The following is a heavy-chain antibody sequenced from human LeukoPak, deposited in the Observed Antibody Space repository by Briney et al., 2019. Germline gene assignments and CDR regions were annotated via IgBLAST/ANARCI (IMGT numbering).Heavy chain of an antibody. V-gene: IGHV3-23*01. CDR3: AKGGGLYCSSTSCPWNYLDY. CDR1: GFTFSTYA. Sequence: GGSLRLSCAASGFTFSTYAMNWVRQAPGKGLEWVSTISASGGSTYYADSVKGRFTISRDNSKNTLYLQMNSLRAEDTAVYYCAKGGGLYCSSTSCPWNYLDYWGQGTLVTVSS. J-gene: IGHJ4*02. CDR2: ISASGGST. D-gene: IGHD2-2*01.